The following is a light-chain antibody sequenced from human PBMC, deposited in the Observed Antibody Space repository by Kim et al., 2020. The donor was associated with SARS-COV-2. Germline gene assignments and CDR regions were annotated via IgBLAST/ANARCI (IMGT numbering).Light chain of an antibody. CDR1: QSISSY. J-gene: IGKJ1*01. CDR3: QQSYTTPWT. CDR2: TAS. V-gene: IGKV1-39*01. Sequence: ASLGDRVTITCRASQSISSYVDWYQQKRGKAPKLLIYTASSLQSGVPSRFSGSGSGTDFTLTISSLQPEDFATYYCQQSYTTPWTFGPGTKVDIK.